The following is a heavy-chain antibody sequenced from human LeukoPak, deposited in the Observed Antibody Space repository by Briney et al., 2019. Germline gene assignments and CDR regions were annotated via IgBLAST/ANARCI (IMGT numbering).Heavy chain of an antibody. Sequence: GGSLRLSCAASGFDFRSYGMHWVRQAPGKGLEWVAIIWYDATNQYYADSVKGRFTISRDNSKNTLYLQLSSLRAEDTAVYYCARGFYFSMTELYYLDLWGRGTLVTVSS. CDR3: ARGFYFSMTELYYLDL. V-gene: IGHV3-33*01. CDR1: GFDFRSYG. CDR2: IWYDATNQ. J-gene: IGHJ2*01. D-gene: IGHD2-8*01.